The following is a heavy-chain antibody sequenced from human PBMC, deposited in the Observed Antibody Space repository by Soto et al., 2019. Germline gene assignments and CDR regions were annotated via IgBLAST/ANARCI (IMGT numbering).Heavy chain of an antibody. CDR1: GFTFSSYA. V-gene: IGHV3-23*01. CDR3: AKPNYCSSTSCYYYYGMDV. J-gene: IGHJ6*02. Sequence: GGSLRLSCAASGFTFSSYAMSWVRQAPGKGLEWVSAISGSGGSTYYADSVKGRFTISRGSSKNTLYLQMNSLRAEDTAVYYCAKPNYCSSTSCYYYYGMDVWGQGTTVTVSS. D-gene: IGHD2-2*01. CDR2: ISGSGGST.